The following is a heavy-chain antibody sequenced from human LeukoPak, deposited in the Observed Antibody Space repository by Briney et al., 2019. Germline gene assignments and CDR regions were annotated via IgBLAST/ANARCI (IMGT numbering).Heavy chain of an antibody. V-gene: IGHV3-7*03. CDR3: ARDQEAFDY. Sequence: GGSLRLSGAASGFIFSTYWMSWVGQAPGKGLEWVANIKQDGSEKYNVDSVKGRFTISRDNAKNSLYLQMNSLRAEDTAVYYCARDQEAFDYWGQGTLVTVSS. CDR2: IKQDGSEK. J-gene: IGHJ4*02. CDR1: GFIFSTYW.